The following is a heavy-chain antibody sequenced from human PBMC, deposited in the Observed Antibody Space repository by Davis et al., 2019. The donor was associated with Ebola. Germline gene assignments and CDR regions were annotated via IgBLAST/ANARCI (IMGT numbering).Heavy chain of an antibody. CDR2: ISSDSDYI. V-gene: IGHV3-21*01. J-gene: IGHJ4*02. D-gene: IGHD3-9*01. Sequence: GGSLRLSCAASGFTFSTYSMSWVRQAPGKGLEWVSSISSDSDYIYYADSAKGRFTISRDNAKNSLSLQMDSLRAEDTAVYYCTKDFDYEGGHWGQGSLVSVSS. CDR3: TKDFDYEGGH. CDR1: GFTFSTYS.